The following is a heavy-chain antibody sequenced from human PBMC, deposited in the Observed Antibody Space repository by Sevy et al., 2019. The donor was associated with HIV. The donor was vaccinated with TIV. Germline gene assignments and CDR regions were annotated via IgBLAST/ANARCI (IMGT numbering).Heavy chain of an antibody. CDR2: IFPGDSDT. Sequence: GESLKISCKGSGYSFTSYWIGWVLQMPGKGLEWMGIIFPGDSDTRYSPSFQGQVTISADKSINTAYLQWSSLKASGTAMYYCARQSSGYQSFDYWGQGTLVTVSS. V-gene: IGHV5-51*01. CDR1: GYSFTSYW. D-gene: IGHD5-12*01. J-gene: IGHJ4*02. CDR3: ARQSSGYQSFDY.